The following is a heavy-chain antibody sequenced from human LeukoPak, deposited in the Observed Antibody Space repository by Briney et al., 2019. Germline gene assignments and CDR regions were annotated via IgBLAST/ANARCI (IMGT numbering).Heavy chain of an antibody. J-gene: IGHJ5*02. CDR3: ARGDFWSGYYRGGWFDP. Sequence: SETLSLTCTVSGGSISSSSYYWSWIRQPPGKGLEWIGYIYYSGSTNYNPSLKSRVTISVDTSKNQFSLKLSSVTAADTAVYYCARGDFWSGYYRGGWFDPWGQGTLVTVSS. D-gene: IGHD3-3*01. CDR2: IYYSGST. V-gene: IGHV4-61*05. CDR1: GGSISSSSYY.